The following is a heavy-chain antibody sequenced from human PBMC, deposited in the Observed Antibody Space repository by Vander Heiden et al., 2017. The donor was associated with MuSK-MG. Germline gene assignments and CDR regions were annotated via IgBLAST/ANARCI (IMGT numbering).Heavy chain of an antibody. D-gene: IGHD2-15*01. CDR3: ARDSGRCSVGGCYRRHDY. Sequence: VQPVGSGGGLVQPGGSLRPSCAPSGFTLGSYSMNWVRQTPGKGLEWLSYISHTGNPTYYADSVSGRFTISRDNARASVYLQMNSLKVEEPALYYCARDSGRCSVGGCYRRHDYW. V-gene: IGHV3-48*01. CDR1: GFTLGSYS. J-gene: IGHJ4*01. CDR2: ISHTGNPT.